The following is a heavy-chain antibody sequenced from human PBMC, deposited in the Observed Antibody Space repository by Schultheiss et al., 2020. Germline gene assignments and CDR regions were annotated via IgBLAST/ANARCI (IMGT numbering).Heavy chain of an antibody. CDR2: ISSSSSTI. D-gene: IGHD3-16*02. Sequence: GESLKISCAASGFTFSSYSMNWVRQAPGKGLEWVSYISSSSSTIYYADSVKGRFTISRDNAKNSLYLQMNSLRDEDTAVYYCAREYYDYVWGSYRYVDYWGQGTLVTVSS. V-gene: IGHV3-48*02. CDR1: GFTFSSYS. CDR3: AREYYDYVWGSYRYVDY. J-gene: IGHJ4*02.